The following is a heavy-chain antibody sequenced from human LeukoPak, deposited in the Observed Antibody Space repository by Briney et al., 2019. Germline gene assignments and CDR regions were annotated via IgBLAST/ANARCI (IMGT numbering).Heavy chain of an antibody. CDR2: VKSKTDGGTT. V-gene: IGHV3-15*01. Sequence: GGSLRLSCAASGFTFSDAWMSWVRQAPGKGPEWLGRVKSKTDGGTTDHAAPVKGRFTVSRDDSKNTLYLEMNSLKTVDTAFYYCTLGGHYFGSWGQGTLVTVSS. CDR3: TLGGHYFGS. CDR1: GFTFSDAW. J-gene: IGHJ4*02. D-gene: IGHD3-10*01.